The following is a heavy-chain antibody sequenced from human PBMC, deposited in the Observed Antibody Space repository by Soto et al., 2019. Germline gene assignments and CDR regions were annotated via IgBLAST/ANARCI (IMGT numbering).Heavy chain of an antibody. V-gene: IGHV5-51*01. Sequence: GESLKISCKGSGYSFTSYWIGWVRQMPGKGLEWMGIIYPGDSDTRYSPSFQGQVTISAEQSISTAYLQWSSLKASDTAMYYCARHIVGYCSGGSCYNWYNWFDPWGQGTLVTVSS. J-gene: IGHJ5*02. CDR3: ARHIVGYCSGGSCYNWYNWFDP. D-gene: IGHD2-15*01. CDR1: GYSFTSYW. CDR2: IYPGDSDT.